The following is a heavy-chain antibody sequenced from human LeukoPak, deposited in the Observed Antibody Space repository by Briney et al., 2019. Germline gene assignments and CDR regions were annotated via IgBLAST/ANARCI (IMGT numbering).Heavy chain of an antibody. V-gene: IGHV4-34*01. CDR2: INHSGST. J-gene: IGHJ4*02. Sequence: SETLSLTCAVYGGSFSGYYWSWIRQPPGKGLEWIGEINHSGSTNYNPSLKSRVTISVDTSKNQFSLKLSSVTAADTAVYYCARGRGRYSSGWTSAPLLDYWGQGTLVIVSS. D-gene: IGHD6-19*01. CDR3: ARGRGRYSSGWTSAPLLDY. CDR1: GGSFSGYY.